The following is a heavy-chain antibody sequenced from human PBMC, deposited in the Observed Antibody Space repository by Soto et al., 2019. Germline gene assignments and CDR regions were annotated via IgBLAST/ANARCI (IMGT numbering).Heavy chain of an antibody. J-gene: IGHJ6*02. CDR2: ISGSGGRT. Sequence: GGSLRLCCAASGFTFSSYWMHWVRQAPGKGLEWVSAISGSGGRTYYADSVKGRFTISRDNSKNTLYLQMNSLRAGDTAVYYCVRGPFTPTSSHYYYGMDVLGQGTTVTVSS. V-gene: IGHV3-23*01. CDR3: VRGPFTPTSSHYYYGMDV. CDR1: GFTFSSYW.